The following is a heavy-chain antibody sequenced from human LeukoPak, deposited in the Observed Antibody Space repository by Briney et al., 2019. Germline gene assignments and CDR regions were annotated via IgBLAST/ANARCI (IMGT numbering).Heavy chain of an antibody. D-gene: IGHD5-18*01. J-gene: IGHJ4*02. CDR2: IYYSGST. CDR3: ARQVGTAMKKFDY. V-gene: IGHV4-39*01. CDR1: GGSISSSSYY. Sequence: PSETLSLTCTVSGGSISSSSYYWGWIRQPPGKGLEWIGSIYYSGSTYYNPSLKSRVTISVDTSKNQFSLKLSSVTAADTAVYYCARQVGTAMKKFDYWGQGTLVTVSS.